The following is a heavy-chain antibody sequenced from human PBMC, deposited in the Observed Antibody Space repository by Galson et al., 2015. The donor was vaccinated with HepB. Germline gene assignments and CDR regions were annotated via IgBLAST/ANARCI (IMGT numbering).Heavy chain of an antibody. CDR1: GFTFSSYS. CDR3: ARDGSSWLWGNSRWNNWFDP. Sequence: SLRLSCAASGFTFSSYSMNWVRQAPGKGLEWVSSISSSRSYIDYADPVKGRFTISRDNAKNPLYLQMNSLRAEDTAVYYCARDGSSWLWGNSRWNNWFDPWGQGTLVTVSS. V-gene: IGHV3-21*01. D-gene: IGHD6-13*01. CDR2: ISSSRSYI. J-gene: IGHJ5*02.